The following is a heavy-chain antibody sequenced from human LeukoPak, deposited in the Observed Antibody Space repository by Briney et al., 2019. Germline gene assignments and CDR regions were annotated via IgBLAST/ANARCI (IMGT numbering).Heavy chain of an antibody. J-gene: IGHJ6*02. D-gene: IGHD3-10*01. V-gene: IGHV3-30*18. CDR1: GLSFGSYG. CDR3: AKDITMVRGVMDV. CDR2: ISHEGSYQ. Sequence: PGGSLRLSCAASGLSFGSYGMHWVRQAPGKGLEWVAVISHEGSYQYYADSVKGRFTISRDNSKNMVYLQLNSLRAEDTAVYYCAKDITMVRGVMDVWGQGTTVTVSS.